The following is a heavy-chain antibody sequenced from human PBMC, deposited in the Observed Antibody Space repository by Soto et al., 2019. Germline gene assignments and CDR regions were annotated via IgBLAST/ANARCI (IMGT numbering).Heavy chain of an antibody. CDR3: AKDSVSYYYDSSGSDAFAI. J-gene: IGHJ3*02. V-gene: IGHV3-23*01. CDR2: ISGSGGST. CDR1: GFTFSSYA. Sequence: PGGSLRLSCAASGFTFSSYAMSWVRQAPGKGLEWVSAISGSGGSTYYADSVKGRFTISRDNSKNTLYLQMNSLRAEDTAVYYCAKDSVSYYYDSSGSDAFAIWGQGTMVTVSS. D-gene: IGHD3-22*01.